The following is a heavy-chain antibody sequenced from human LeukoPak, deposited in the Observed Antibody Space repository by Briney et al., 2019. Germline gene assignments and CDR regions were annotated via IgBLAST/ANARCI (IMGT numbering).Heavy chain of an antibody. J-gene: IGHJ4*02. V-gene: IGHV5-51*01. CDR1: GYSFTNYW. D-gene: IGHD4-23*01. Sequence: GESLKISCKGSGYSFTNYWIGWVRQMPGKGLEWMGIIYPGDSDTTYSPSFQGQVTISVDRSISTAFLQWSSLKASDTAMYFCARQPTVVTPQPFDYWGQGTLVTVSS. CDR3: ARQPTVVTPQPFDY. CDR2: IYPGDSDT.